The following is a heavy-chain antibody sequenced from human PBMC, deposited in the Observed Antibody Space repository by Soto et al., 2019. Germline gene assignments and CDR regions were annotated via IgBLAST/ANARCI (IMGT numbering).Heavy chain of an antibody. CDR1: GGSVSSGSYY. V-gene: IGHV4-61*01. CDR3: ARGQAFWTGYYRMPYYFDY. D-gene: IGHD3-3*01. Sequence: SETLSLTCTASGGSVSSGSYYWSWIRQPPGKGLEYIGYLYYSGSTNYNPSLKSRVTISVDTPKNQFSLKLTSVTAADTAIYFCARGQAFWTGYYRMPYYFDYWGRRTLVTVSS. J-gene: IGHJ4*02. CDR2: LYYSGST.